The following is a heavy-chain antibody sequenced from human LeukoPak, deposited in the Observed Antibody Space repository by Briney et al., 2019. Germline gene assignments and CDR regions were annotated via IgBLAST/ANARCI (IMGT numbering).Heavy chain of an antibody. CDR3: ARESGGSYLTGDY. CDR2: SSGSGETS. V-gene: IGHV3-11*04. Sequence: GGSLRLSCAASGFPFSDYYMSWIRQAPGKGLEWVSYSSGSGETSHYADSAKGRFIISRDNAKNSLYLQMNRLRAEDTAVYYCARESGGSYLTGDYWGQGTLVTVSS. D-gene: IGHD1-26*01. J-gene: IGHJ4*02. CDR1: GFPFSDYY.